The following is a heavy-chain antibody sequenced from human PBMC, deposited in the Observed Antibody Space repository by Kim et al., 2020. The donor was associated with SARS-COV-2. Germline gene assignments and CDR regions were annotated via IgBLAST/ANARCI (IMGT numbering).Heavy chain of an antibody. D-gene: IGHD3-22*01. Sequence: GGSLRLSCAASGFTFDDYAMHWVRQAPGKGLELVSSITWNSGSMAYADSVKGRFTISRDNAKTSLYLQMNSLRAEDTALYYCAKGKDYNSRGPLDYWGQGTLVTVSS. CDR2: ITWNSGSM. J-gene: IGHJ4*02. V-gene: IGHV3-9*01. CDR3: AKGKDYNSRGPLDY. CDR1: GFTFDDYA.